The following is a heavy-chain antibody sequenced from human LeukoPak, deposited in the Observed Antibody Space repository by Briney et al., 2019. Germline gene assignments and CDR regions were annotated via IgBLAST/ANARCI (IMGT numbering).Heavy chain of an antibody. J-gene: IGHJ5*02. CDR1: GFTFSSYE. D-gene: IGHD3-10*01. CDR2: ISSSGSTI. CDR3: AREEPLWFGDVPANWFDP. Sequence: GGSLRPSCAASGFTFSSYEMNWVRQAPGKGLEWVSYISSSGSTIYYADSVKGRFTISRDNAKNSLYLQMNSLRAEDTAVYYCAREEPLWFGDVPANWFDPWGQGTLVTVSS. V-gene: IGHV3-48*03.